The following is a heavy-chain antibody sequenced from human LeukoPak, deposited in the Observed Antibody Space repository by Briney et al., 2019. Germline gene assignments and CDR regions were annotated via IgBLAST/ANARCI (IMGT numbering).Heavy chain of an antibody. CDR3: AREVCSSTNCYPGY. CDR2: ISSTGSTI. V-gene: IGHV3-48*03. D-gene: IGHD2-2*01. Sequence: GGSLRLSCAASGFTFSSYEMNWVRQAPGKGLEWVSFISSTGSTIYYADSVKGRFTISRDNGKNSLYLQMNSLRAEDTAVYYCAREVCSSTNCYPGYWGHGTLVTVSS. CDR1: GFTFSSYE. J-gene: IGHJ4*01.